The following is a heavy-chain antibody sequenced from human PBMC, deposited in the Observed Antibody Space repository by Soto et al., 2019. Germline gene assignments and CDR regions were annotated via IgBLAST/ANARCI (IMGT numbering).Heavy chain of an antibody. Sequence: SVKVSCKASGGTFSSYAISWARQAPGQGLEWMGGIIPIFGTANYAQKFQGRVTITADESTSTAYMELSSLRSEDTAVYYCAGCSSTSCYTKWLVHAFGIWGQGTMVTVSS. D-gene: IGHD2-2*02. V-gene: IGHV1-69*13. CDR1: GGTFSSYA. CDR3: AGCSSTSCYTKWLVHAFGI. CDR2: IIPIFGTA. J-gene: IGHJ3*02.